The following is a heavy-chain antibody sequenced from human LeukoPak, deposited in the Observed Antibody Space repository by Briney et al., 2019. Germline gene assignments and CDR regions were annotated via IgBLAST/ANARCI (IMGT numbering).Heavy chain of an antibody. Sequence: GASVKVSCNASGYTFTGYYMHWVRQAPGQGLEWMGWINPSSGGTNYAQKFQGRVTMTRDTSISTAYMELSRLRSDDTAVYYCARIDILTGYYSDYWGQGTLVTVSS. J-gene: IGHJ4*02. CDR3: ARIDILTGYYSDY. CDR2: INPSSGGT. D-gene: IGHD3-9*01. V-gene: IGHV1-2*02. CDR1: GYTFTGYY.